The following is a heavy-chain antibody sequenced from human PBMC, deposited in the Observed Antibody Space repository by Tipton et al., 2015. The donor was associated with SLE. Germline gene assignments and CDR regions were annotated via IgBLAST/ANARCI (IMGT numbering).Heavy chain of an antibody. V-gene: IGHV3-7*01. Sequence: GSLRLSCAASGFTFSNYWMSWVRQAPGKGLEWVANINQDGGEKYYVDSMKGRFTISRDNAKNSLYLQMNSLRADDTAVYYCARDTGWGLVYDYYGMDVWGPGTTVTVSS. CDR2: INQDGGEK. CDR1: GFTFSNYW. J-gene: IGHJ6*02. CDR3: ARDTGWGLVYDYYGMDV. D-gene: IGHD1-26*01.